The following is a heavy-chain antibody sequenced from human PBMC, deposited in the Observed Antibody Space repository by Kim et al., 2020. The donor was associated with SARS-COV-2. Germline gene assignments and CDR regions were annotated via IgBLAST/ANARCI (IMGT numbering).Heavy chain of an antibody. CDR1: GGSISSSSYY. CDR3: ARLNPYDSSGYYFGFWYFDL. V-gene: IGHV4-39*07. J-gene: IGHJ2*01. Sequence: SETLSLTCTVSGGSISSSSYYWGWIRQPPGKGLEWIGSIYYSGSTYYNPSLKSRVTISVDTSKNQFSLKLSSVTAADTAVYYCARLNPYDSSGYYFGFWYFDLWGRGTLVTVSS. CDR2: IYYSGST. D-gene: IGHD3-22*01.